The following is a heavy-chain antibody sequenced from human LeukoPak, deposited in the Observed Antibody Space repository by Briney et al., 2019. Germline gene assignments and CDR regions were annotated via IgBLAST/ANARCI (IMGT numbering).Heavy chain of an antibody. V-gene: IGHV2-70*11. J-gene: IGHJ3*02. CDR1: GFSLSTSGMC. Sequence: SGPTLVNPTQTLTLTCTFSGFSLSTSGMCVSWIRQPPGKALEWLACIDWDDDKYYSTSLKTRLTISKDTSKNQVVLTMTNMDPVDTATYYCARIRTPYCGGDGPGFDIWGQGTMVTVSS. D-gene: IGHD2-21*02. CDR3: ARIRTPYCGGDGPGFDI. CDR2: IDWDDDK.